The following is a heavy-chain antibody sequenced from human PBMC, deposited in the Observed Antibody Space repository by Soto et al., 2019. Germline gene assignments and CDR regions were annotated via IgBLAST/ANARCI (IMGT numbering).Heavy chain of an antibody. J-gene: IGHJ4*02. D-gene: IGHD6-13*01. CDR2: ISGSGGST. V-gene: IGHV3-23*01. CDR1: GFTFRSYA. Sequence: EVQLLESGGGLVQPGGSLRLSCAASGFTFRSYAMNWARQAPGKGLEWVSVISGSGGSTYYADSVKGRFTISRDNSKNTLSLQMNSLRAEDTAVYYCARRGPGTYFDHWGQGTLVTVSS. CDR3: ARRGPGTYFDH.